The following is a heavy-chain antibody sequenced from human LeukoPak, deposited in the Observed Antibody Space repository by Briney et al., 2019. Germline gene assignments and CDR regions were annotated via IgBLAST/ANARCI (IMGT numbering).Heavy chain of an antibody. CDR2: ISSSSSYI. CDR3: ARDLYSSSSPPLDY. D-gene: IGHD6-13*01. Sequence: GGSLRLTCAASGFTFSSYSRNWVRQAPGKGLEWVSSISSSSSYIYYADSVKGRFTISRDNAKNSLYLQMNSLRAEDTAVYYCARDLYSSSSPPLDYWGQGTLGTVSS. CDR1: GFTFSSYS. J-gene: IGHJ4*02. V-gene: IGHV3-21*01.